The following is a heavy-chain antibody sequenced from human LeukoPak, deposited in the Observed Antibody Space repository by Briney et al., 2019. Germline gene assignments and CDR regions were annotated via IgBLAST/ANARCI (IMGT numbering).Heavy chain of an antibody. CDR3: ANESPFLDY. CDR2: ISGGGGST. V-gene: IGHV3-23*01. Sequence: PAGSLRLSCAASGFTFNTFAMSWLRQAPGKGLEWVSVISGGGGSTYYADSVKGRFTISRDNSKNTLYLQMNSLRAEDTAVYYCANESPFLDYWGQGTLVTVSS. CDR1: GFTFNTFA. J-gene: IGHJ4*02.